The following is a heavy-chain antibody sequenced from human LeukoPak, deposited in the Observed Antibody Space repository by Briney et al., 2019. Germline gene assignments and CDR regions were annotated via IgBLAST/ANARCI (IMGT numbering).Heavy chain of an antibody. CDR1: GGSISSYY. D-gene: IGHD4-11*01. CDR3: ARDTTNYDYSDYGAYYYGMDV. CDR2: IYYSGST. V-gene: IGHV4-59*01. J-gene: IGHJ6*02. Sequence: SETLSLTCTVSGGSISSYYWSWLRQPPGKGLEWMGYIYYSGSTNYNPSLKSRVTISVDTSKNQFSLKLSSVTAADTAVYYCARDTTNYDYSDYGAYYYGMDVWGQGTTVTVSS.